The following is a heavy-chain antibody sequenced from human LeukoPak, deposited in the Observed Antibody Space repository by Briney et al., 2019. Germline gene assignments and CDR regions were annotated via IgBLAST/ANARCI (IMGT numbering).Heavy chain of an antibody. Sequence: GESLKISCKASGYTFITCWIGWVRQMPGKGLEWMGIIYPGDSDTRYSPSFQGQVTISADKSISTAYLHWSSLKASDTAIYYCARPDDYGGKPAAFDIWGQGTLVTVSS. V-gene: IGHV5-51*01. CDR3: ARPDDYGGKPAAFDI. CDR1: GYTFITCW. J-gene: IGHJ3*02. CDR2: IYPGDSDT. D-gene: IGHD4-23*01.